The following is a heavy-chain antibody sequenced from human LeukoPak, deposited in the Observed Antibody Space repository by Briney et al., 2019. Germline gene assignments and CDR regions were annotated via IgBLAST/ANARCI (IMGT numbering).Heavy chain of an antibody. D-gene: IGHD5/OR15-5a*01. V-gene: IGHV4-61*09. CDR1: GDSISGGGYY. CDR3: ARGVSSHFWYFDL. J-gene: IGHJ2*01. CDR2: VYNSGTT. Sequence: PSKTLSLTCTVSGDSISGGGYYWNWIRQPAGRGLEYIGHVYNSGTTNYNPSLTSRVTISADTSKNQFSLKVTSVTAADTAVYYCARGVSSHFWYFDLWGRGTLVTVSS.